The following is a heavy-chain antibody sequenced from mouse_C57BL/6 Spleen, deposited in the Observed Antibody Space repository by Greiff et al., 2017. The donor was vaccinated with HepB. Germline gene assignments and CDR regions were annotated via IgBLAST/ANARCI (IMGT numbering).Heavy chain of an antibody. Sequence: VQLQQPGAELVKPGASVKLSCKASGYTFTSYWMHWVKQRPGQGLEWIGMIHPNSGSTNYNEKFKSKATLTVDKSSSTAYMQLSSLTSEDSAVYYCARRRGLYYYGSSYDYWGQGTTLTVSS. D-gene: IGHD1-1*01. CDR1: GYTFTSYW. CDR2: IHPNSGST. J-gene: IGHJ2*01. CDR3: ARRRGLYYYGSSYDY. V-gene: IGHV1-64*01.